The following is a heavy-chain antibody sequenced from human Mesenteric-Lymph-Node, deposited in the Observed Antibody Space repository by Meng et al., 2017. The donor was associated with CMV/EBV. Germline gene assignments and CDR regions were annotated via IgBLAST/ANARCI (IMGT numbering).Heavy chain of an antibody. V-gene: IGHV3-11*06. Sequence: PVKGRFTISRDNAKNSLYLQMNSLTVEDTAVYYCASLVYWGQGALVTVSS. J-gene: IGHJ4*02. CDR3: ASLVY.